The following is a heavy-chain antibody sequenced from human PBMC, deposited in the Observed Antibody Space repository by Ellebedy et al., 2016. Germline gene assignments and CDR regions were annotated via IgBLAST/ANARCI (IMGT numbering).Heavy chain of an antibody. V-gene: IGHV3-49*03. Sequence: GGSLRLXCTASGFSFSDYAMSWFRQAPGKGLEWVGFIRSKPYGGTTEYAASVEGRFNISRDDSKRNIYLQVNSLTTEDTAVYYCARERIVHYWGQGTLVTVSS. J-gene: IGHJ4*02. CDR2: IRSKPYGGTT. CDR1: GFSFSDYA. D-gene: IGHD3-16*02. CDR3: ARERIVHY.